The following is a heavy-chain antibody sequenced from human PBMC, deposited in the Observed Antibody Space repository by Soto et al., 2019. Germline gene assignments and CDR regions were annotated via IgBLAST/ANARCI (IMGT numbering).Heavy chain of an antibody. V-gene: IGHV3-73*01. Sequence: GGSLRLSCAASGFTFSGSAMHWVRQASGKGLEWVGRIRSKANSYATAYAVSVKGRFTISRDDSKNTAYLQMNSLKTEDTAVYYCTSQYYYDSSGFQTSDDAFDIWGQGTMVTVSS. J-gene: IGHJ3*02. D-gene: IGHD3-22*01. CDR2: IRSKANSYAT. CDR3: TSQYYYDSSGFQTSDDAFDI. CDR1: GFTFSGSA.